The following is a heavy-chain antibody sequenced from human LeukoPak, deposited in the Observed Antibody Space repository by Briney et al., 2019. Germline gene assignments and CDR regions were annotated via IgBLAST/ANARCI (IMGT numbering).Heavy chain of an antibody. CDR3: ARDLITMVRGVITEYNWFDP. V-gene: IGHV1-18*04. J-gene: IGHJ5*02. Sequence: ASVKVSCKASGYTFTSYGISWVRQSPGLGLEWMGWISAYNGNTNYAQKLQGRVTMTTDTSTSTAYMELRSLRSDDTAVYYCARDLITMVRGVITEYNWFDPWGQGTLVTVSS. CDR2: ISAYNGNT. D-gene: IGHD3-10*01. CDR1: GYTFTSYG.